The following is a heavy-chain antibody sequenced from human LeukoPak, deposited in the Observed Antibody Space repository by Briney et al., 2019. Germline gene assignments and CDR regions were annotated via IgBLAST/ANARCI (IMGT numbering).Heavy chain of an antibody. CDR1: GFTVSSNY. CDR2: IYSGGST. Sequence: PGGSLRLSCAASGFTVSSNYMSWVRQAPGKGLEWVSVIYSGGSTYYADSVMGRFTISRDNSKNTLYLQMNSLRAEDTAVYYCAREYREQWLVRFSYFDYWGQGTLVTVSS. J-gene: IGHJ4*02. CDR3: AREYREQWLVRFSYFDY. D-gene: IGHD6-19*01. V-gene: IGHV3-53*01.